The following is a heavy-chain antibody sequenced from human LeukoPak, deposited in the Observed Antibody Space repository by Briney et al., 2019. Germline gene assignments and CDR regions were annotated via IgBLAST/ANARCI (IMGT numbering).Heavy chain of an antibody. D-gene: IGHD3-10*01. J-gene: IGHJ4*02. V-gene: IGHV1-2*02. Sequence: GASVKVSCKASGGTVSRYPISWVRQAPGQGLEWMGWINPNSGGTNYAQKFQGRVTMTRDTSISTAYMELSRLRSDDTAVYYCAGSYYGYYFDYWGQGTLVTVSS. CDR2: INPNSGGT. CDR1: GGTVSRYP. CDR3: AGSYYGYYFDY.